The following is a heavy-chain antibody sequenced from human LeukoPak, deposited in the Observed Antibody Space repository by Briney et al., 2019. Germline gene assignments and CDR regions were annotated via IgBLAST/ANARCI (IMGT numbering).Heavy chain of an antibody. CDR2: ISSSGSYI. CDR1: GFTFSDYY. Sequence: GGSLRLSCAASGFTFSDYYMSWIRQAPGKGLEWVSYISSSGSYINYADSVKGRFTISRDNAKNSLYLQMNSLRAEDTAVYYCARGGAMVRGVSPLDYWGQGSLVTVSS. D-gene: IGHD3-10*01. V-gene: IGHV3-11*06. J-gene: IGHJ4*02. CDR3: ARGGAMVRGVSPLDY.